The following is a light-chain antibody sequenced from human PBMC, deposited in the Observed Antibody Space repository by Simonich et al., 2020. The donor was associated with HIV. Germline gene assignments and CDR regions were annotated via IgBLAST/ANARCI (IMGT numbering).Light chain of an antibody. CDR2: AAS. CDR1: QGCCSW. V-gene: IGKV1-12*01. Sequence: DIQMTQSPSSVSAFVGDRVTITCRASQGCCSWLAGYQQKPGQAPKLLLYAASSLQSGVPSRFSGSGSGTDFTLTISSLQAEDVAVYYCQQYYSTLWTFGQGTKVEIK. J-gene: IGKJ1*01. CDR3: QQYYSTLWT.